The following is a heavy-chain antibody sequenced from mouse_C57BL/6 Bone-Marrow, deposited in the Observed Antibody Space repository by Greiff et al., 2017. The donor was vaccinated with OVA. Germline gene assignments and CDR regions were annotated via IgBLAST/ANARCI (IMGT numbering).Heavy chain of an antibody. J-gene: IGHJ3*01. CDR2: INPSNGGT. D-gene: IGHD1-1*01. Sequence: QVHVKQPGTELVKPGASVKLSCKASGYTFTSYWMHWVKQRPGQGLEWIGNINPSNGGTNYNEKFKSKATLTVDKSSSTAYMQLSSLTSEDSAVYYCAREGYYYYGSSYGFAYWGQGTLVTVSA. V-gene: IGHV1-53*01. CDR1: GYTFTSYW. CDR3: AREGYYYYGSSYGFAY.